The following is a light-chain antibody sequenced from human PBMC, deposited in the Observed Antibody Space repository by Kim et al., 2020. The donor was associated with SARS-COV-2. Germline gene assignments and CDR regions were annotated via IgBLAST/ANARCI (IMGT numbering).Light chain of an antibody. CDR1: NIGSKS. Sequence: SYELTQPPSVSVAPGKTARITCGGNNIGSKSVHWYQQKPGQAPVLVIYYDSDRPSGIPERFSGSNSGNTATLTISRVEAADEADYYCQVWDSSSDHRDAVFGGGAQLTVL. CDR2: YDS. J-gene: IGLJ7*01. CDR3: QVWDSSSDHRDAV. V-gene: IGLV3-21*04.